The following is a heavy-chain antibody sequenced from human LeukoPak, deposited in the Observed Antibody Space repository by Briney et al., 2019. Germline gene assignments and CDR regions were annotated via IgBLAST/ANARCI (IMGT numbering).Heavy chain of an antibody. Sequence: GGSLRLSCAASGFTFSSYEMNWVRQAPGKGLEWVSYISSGGSTVYYADSVKGRFTISRDNANNSLYLQMNSLRAEDTAVYYCARKGRHCSSATCYYSYWGQGTLVTVSS. CDR2: ISSGGSTV. CDR3: ARKGRHCSSATCYYSY. D-gene: IGHD2-2*01. V-gene: IGHV3-48*03. J-gene: IGHJ4*02. CDR1: GFTFSSYE.